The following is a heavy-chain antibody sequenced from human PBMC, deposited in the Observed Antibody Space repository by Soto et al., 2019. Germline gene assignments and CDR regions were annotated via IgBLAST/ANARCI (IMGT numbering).Heavy chain of an antibody. CDR2: IIPIFGTA. V-gene: IGHV1-69*13. J-gene: IGHJ4*02. CDR1: GGTFSSYA. CDR3: ARVSGGAVIHYFDY. D-gene: IGHD6-19*01. Sequence: ASVKVSCKASGGTFSSYAISWVRQAPGQGLEWMGGIIPIFGTANYAQKFQGRVTITADESTSTAYMELSSLRSEDTAVYYCARVSGGAVIHYFDYWGQGTLVTVSS.